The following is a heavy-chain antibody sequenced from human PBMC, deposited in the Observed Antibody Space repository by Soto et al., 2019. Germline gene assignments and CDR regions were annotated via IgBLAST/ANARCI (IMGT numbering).Heavy chain of an antibody. Sequence: PSETLSLTCTVSGGSISSYYWSWIRQPPGKGLEWIGYIYYSGSTNYNPSLKSRVTISVDTSKNQFSLKLSSATAADTAVYYCARVGGYYDFWSGYTSHYFDYWGQGTLVTVSS. CDR2: IYYSGST. CDR1: GGSISSYY. V-gene: IGHV4-59*01. J-gene: IGHJ4*02. CDR3: ARVGGYYDFWSGYTSHYFDY. D-gene: IGHD3-3*01.